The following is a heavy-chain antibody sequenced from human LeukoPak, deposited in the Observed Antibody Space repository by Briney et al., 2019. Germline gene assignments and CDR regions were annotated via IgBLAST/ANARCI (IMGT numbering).Heavy chain of an antibody. Sequence: GRSLRLSCAASGFTFNDHAMYWVRQAPGKGLKWVSGINWNSDNIGYADSVKGRFTISRDDAKNSLFLQMNSLRTEDTALYYCARASYYYDTTGLGAVDIWGQGTMVTVSS. J-gene: IGHJ3*02. CDR3: ARASYYYDTTGLGAVDI. CDR1: GFTFNDHA. V-gene: IGHV3-9*01. D-gene: IGHD3-22*01. CDR2: INWNSDNI.